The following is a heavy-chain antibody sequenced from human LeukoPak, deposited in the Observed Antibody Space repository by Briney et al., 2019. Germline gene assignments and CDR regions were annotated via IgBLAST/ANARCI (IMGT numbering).Heavy chain of an antibody. J-gene: IGHJ3*02. CDR2: IYSGGST. Sequence: PGGSLRLSCAASGFTVSSNYMSWVRQAPGKGLEWVSVIYSGGSTYYADSVKGRFTISRDNSKNTLYLQMNSLRAEDTAVYYCAKDPYSSSWRDAFDIWGQGTMVTVSS. V-gene: IGHV3-53*05. CDR1: GFTVSSNY. D-gene: IGHD6-13*01. CDR3: AKDPYSSSWRDAFDI.